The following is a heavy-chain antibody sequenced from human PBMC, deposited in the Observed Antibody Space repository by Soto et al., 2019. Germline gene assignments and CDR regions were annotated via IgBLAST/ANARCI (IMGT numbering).Heavy chain of an antibody. J-gene: IGHJ6*02. CDR3: ARDVTTRTSTYYYAMDV. V-gene: IGHV4-31*03. D-gene: IGHD4-4*01. CDR1: FGSINSGGYC. CDR2: LYYRGNT. Sequence: PSVPRSVTSTVAFGSINSGGYCWNFTGQHPGKGLEWLGYLYYRGNTYYNPSLKSRITISGDTSKNQFSLKLSSVTAADTAVYYCARDVTTRTSTYYYAMDVWGQGTTVT.